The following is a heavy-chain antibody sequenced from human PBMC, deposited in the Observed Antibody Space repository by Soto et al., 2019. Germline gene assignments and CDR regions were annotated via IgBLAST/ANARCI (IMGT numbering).Heavy chain of an antibody. CDR3: ARDERSVYSSGWYLY. V-gene: IGHV4-34*01. CDR1: GGSFSGYY. Sequence: SETLSLTCAVYGGSFSGYYWSWIRQPPGKGLEWIGEIYHSGSTNYNPSLKGRVTISVDKSKNHFSLSLNSVTTADTAVYYCARDERSVYSSGWYLYWGPGTLVAVSS. J-gene: IGHJ4*02. CDR2: IYHSGST. D-gene: IGHD6-19*01.